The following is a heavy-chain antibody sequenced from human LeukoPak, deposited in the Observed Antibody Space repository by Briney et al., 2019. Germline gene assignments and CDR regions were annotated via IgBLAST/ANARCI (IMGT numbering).Heavy chain of an antibody. CDR2: MSYDGSNK. CDR1: GFTFSSYA. V-gene: IGHV3-30-3*01. CDR3: ARERSYCSGGSCYENDY. J-gene: IGHJ4*02. Sequence: GGSLRLSCAASGFTFSSYAMHWVRQAPGKGLEWVAVMSYDGSNKYYADSVKGRFTISRDNSKNTLYLKMNSLRAEDTAVYYCARERSYCSGGSCYENDYWGQGTLVTVSS. D-gene: IGHD2-15*01.